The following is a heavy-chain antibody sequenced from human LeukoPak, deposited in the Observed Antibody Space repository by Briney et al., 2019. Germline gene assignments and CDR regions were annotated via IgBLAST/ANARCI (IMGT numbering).Heavy chain of an antibody. J-gene: IGHJ1*01. V-gene: IGHV3-30*03. CDR1: GFSFTNYA. CDR3: ARRPVAAEYFQH. D-gene: IGHD6-25*01. Sequence: PGGSLRLSCTGSGFSFTNYAMHWVRQAPGEGLEWVAVISYDESKIYYADSVKGRLTISRDLSTNTLYLQMNSLTTEDTAMYFCARRPVAAEYFQHWGQGTLVTVSS. CDR2: ISYDESKI.